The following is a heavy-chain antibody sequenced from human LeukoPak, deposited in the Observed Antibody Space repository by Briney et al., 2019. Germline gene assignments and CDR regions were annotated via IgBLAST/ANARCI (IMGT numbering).Heavy chain of an antibody. CDR2: IKQDGSEK. J-gene: IGHJ2*01. Sequence: GGSLRLSCAASGFTFSNYWMSWVRQAPGKGLEWVANIKQDGSEKYYVDSVKGRFTISRDNAKNSLYLQMNSLRAEDTAVYYCARETGYSYGYWYFDLWGRGTLVTVSS. D-gene: IGHD5-18*01. CDR3: ARETGYSYGYWYFDL. V-gene: IGHV3-7*01. CDR1: GFTFSNYW.